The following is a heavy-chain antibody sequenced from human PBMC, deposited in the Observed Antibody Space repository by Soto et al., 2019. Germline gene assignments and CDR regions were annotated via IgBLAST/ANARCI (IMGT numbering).Heavy chain of an antibody. D-gene: IGHD6-19*01. CDR2: ISTYNGDT. CDR1: GYTFTSSG. Sequence: QVQLVQSGAEVKKPGASVKVSCKASGYTFTSSGISWVRQAPGQGPEWMGWISTYNGDTNYAQKFQGRLTMTTDTSTSTAYMDLRSLRSDDRAVYSCARTVAGYFDPWRQGTLVTVSS. J-gene: IGHJ4*02. V-gene: IGHV1-18*01. CDR3: ARTVAGYFDP.